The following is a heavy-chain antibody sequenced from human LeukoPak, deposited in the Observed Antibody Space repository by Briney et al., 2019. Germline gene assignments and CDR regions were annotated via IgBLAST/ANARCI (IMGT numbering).Heavy chain of an antibody. D-gene: IGHD3-10*01. J-gene: IGHJ4*02. V-gene: IGHV3-66*01. CDR3: ARAPLWFGELLFDY. CDR2: IYSGGST. Sequence: GGSLRLSCAASGFTVSSNYMSWVRQAPGKGLEWVSAIYSGGSTYYADSVKGRFTISRDNSKNTLYLQMNSLRAEDTAVYYCARAPLWFGELLFDYWSQGTLVTVSS. CDR1: GFTVSSNY.